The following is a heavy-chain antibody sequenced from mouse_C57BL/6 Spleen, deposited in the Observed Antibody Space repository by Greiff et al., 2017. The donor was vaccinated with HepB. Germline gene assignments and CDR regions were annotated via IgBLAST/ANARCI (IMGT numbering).Heavy chain of an antibody. D-gene: IGHD2-3*01. CDR3: ARRDGYYDYFDY. CDR2: INPNNGGT. V-gene: IGHV1-26*01. Sequence: EVQLQQSGPELVKPGASVKISCKASGYTSTDYYMNWVKQSHGKSLEWIGDINPNNGGTSYNQKFKGKATLPVDKSSSTAYMELRSLTSEDSAVYYGARRDGYYDYFDYWGQGTTLTVSS. CDR1: GYTSTDYY. J-gene: IGHJ2*01.